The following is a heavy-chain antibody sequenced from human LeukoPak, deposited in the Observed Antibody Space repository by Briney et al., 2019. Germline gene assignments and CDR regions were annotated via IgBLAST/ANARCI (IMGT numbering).Heavy chain of an antibody. V-gene: IGHV3-53*01. J-gene: IGHJ4*02. CDR2: IYSGGST. CDR3: AKVHNWGSEYYFDY. Sequence: GGSLRLSCAASGFTVSSNYMSWVRQAPGKGLEWVSVIYSGGSTYYADSVKGRFTISRDNSKNTLFLQMNTLRAEDTAVYYCAKVHNWGSEYYFDYWGQGTLVTVSS. CDR1: GFTVSSNY. D-gene: IGHD7-27*01.